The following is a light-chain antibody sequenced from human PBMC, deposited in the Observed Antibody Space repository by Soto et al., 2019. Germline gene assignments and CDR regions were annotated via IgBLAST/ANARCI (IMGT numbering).Light chain of an antibody. CDR2: KDD. Sequence: SYELTQPPSVSVSPGQTASIPCSGDNLGDKYACWYQQKPGQSPVLLIFKDDERPSGIPERFSGSNSGNTATLTISGTQAMDEADYYCQAWDSYTAVFGGGTKVTVL. J-gene: IGLJ2*01. CDR3: QAWDSYTAV. V-gene: IGLV3-1*01. CDR1: NLGDKY.